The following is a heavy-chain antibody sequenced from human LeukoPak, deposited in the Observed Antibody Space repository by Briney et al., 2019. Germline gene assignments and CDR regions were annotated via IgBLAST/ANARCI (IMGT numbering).Heavy chain of an antibody. CDR2: ISISSSYI. V-gene: IGHV3-21*01. CDR3: ARDGGHQFAFDI. Sequence: GGSLRLSCAASGFTFSSYSMNWVRQAPGKGLEWVSSISISSSYIYYADSVKGRFTISRDNAKNSLYLQMNSLRAEDTAVYYCARDGGHQFAFDIWGQGTMVTVSS. D-gene: IGHD3-3*01. J-gene: IGHJ3*02. CDR1: GFTFSSYS.